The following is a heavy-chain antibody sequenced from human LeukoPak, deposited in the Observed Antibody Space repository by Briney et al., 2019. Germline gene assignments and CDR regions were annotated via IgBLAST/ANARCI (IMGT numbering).Heavy chain of an antibody. V-gene: IGHV3-21*01. J-gene: IGHJ4*02. CDR3: ATSDSSGYYFSYY. D-gene: IGHD3-22*01. Sequence: GGSLRLTCAASGFTFSGYSMNWVRQAPGEGLEWVSSITGSGSYTYYADSVKGRFTISRDSAKNSLYLQMNSLRAEDTAVYYCATSDSSGYYFSYYWGQGTLVTVSS. CDR2: ITGSGSYT. CDR1: GFTFSGYS.